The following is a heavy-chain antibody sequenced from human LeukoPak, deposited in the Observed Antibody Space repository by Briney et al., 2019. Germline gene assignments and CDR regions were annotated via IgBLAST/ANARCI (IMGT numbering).Heavy chain of an antibody. CDR3: TTDGVAGRSDYYYYMDV. CDR2: IKSKTDGGTT. Sequence: PGGSLRLSCAASGFTFSNAWMSWVRQAPGKGLEWVGRIKSKTDGGTTDYAAPVKGRFTISRDDSKNTLYLQMNSLKTEDTAVYYCTTDGVAGRSDYYYYMDVWGKGTTVAVSS. CDR1: GFTFSNAW. V-gene: IGHV3-15*01. D-gene: IGHD6-19*01. J-gene: IGHJ6*03.